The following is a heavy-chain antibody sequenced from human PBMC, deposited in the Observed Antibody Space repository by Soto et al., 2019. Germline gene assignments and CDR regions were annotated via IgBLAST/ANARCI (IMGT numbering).Heavy chain of an antibody. CDR2: INSSGRT. CDR1: GDSISSSDSY. V-gene: IGHV4-30-4*01. D-gene: IGHD5-18*01. Sequence: SETLSLTCSVSGDSISSSDSYWSLIRQPPGKGLEWIGYINSSGRTYYNPSLKSRVTISVDTSKNQFSLKLSSVTAADTAVYYCARGYGRNFDYWGQGTLVTVSS. CDR3: ARGYGRNFDY. J-gene: IGHJ4*02.